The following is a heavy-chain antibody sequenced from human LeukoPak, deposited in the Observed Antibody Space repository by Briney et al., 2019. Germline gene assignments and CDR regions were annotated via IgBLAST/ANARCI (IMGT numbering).Heavy chain of an antibody. J-gene: IGHJ4*02. CDR2: TYYRSKWYK. CDR3: ARDRQLDRVPYYFDY. Sequence: SQTLSLTCAISVDSLSSNSAAWNWIRQSPSRGLEWLGRTYYRSKWYKDYAVTVKSRITIIPGTSKNQFSLQLNSVTPEDTAVYYCARDRQLDRVPYYFDYWGQGTLVTVSS. D-gene: IGHD6-6*01. V-gene: IGHV6-1*01. CDR1: VDSLSSNSAA.